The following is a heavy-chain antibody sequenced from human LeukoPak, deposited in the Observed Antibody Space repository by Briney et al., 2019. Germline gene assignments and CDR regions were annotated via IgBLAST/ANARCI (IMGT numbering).Heavy chain of an antibody. CDR1: GYTFTSYG. Sequence: ASVKVSCKDSGYTFTSYGISGVRQAPGQGLEWMGWISAYNGNTNYAQKLQGRVTMTTDTSTSTAYMELRSLRSDDTAVYYCATGGIIAAAHNWFDPRGQGTLVTVSS. V-gene: IGHV1-18*01. J-gene: IGHJ5*02. CDR3: ATGGIIAAAHNWFDP. D-gene: IGHD6-13*01. CDR2: ISAYNGNT.